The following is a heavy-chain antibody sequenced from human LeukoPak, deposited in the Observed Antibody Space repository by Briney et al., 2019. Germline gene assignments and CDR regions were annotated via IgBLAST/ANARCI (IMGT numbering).Heavy chain of an antibody. D-gene: IGHD5-18*01. CDR2: TYHSGST. V-gene: IGHV4-59*08. J-gene: IGHJ4*02. Sequence: SETLSLTCTVSGGSISSYYWSWIRQPPGKGLEWIGSTYHSGSTYYNPSLKSRVTISVDTSKNQFSLKLSSVTAADTAVYYCARLPDTAMVDFWGQGTLVTVSS. CDR3: ARLPDTAMVDF. CDR1: GGSISSYY.